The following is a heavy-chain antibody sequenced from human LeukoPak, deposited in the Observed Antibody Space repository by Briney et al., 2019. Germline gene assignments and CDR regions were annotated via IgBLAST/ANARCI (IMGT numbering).Heavy chain of an antibody. V-gene: IGHV4-38-2*01. CDR2: TYHSGST. CDR3: ARVVVAATWPFDI. Sequence: KPSETLSLTCAVSGYSISSGYYWGWIRQPPGKGLEWIGSTYHSGSTYYNPSLKSRVTISVDTSKNQFSLKLSSVTAADTAVYYCARVVVAATWPFDIWGQGTMVTVSS. D-gene: IGHD2-15*01. CDR1: GYSISSGYY. J-gene: IGHJ3*02.